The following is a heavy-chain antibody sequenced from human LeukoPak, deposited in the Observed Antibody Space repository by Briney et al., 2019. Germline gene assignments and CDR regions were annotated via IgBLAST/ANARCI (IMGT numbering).Heavy chain of an antibody. CDR3: ARFGGAASDY. CDR1: GGSISGYY. CDR2: IYYSGST. D-gene: IGHD3-10*01. J-gene: IGHJ4*02. Sequence: SETLSLTCTVSGGSISGYYWSWIRQPPGKGLEWIGYIYYSGSTNYNPSLKSRLTISVDTSKNQFSLKLTSVTAADTAVYYCARFGGAASDYWGQGALVTVSS. V-gene: IGHV4-59*01.